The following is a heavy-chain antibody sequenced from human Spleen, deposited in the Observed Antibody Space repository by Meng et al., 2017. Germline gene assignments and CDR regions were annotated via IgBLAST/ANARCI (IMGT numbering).Heavy chain of an antibody. CDR1: GFTFSTYA. J-gene: IGHJ4*02. CDR2: ISYDGSNK. V-gene: IGHV3-30*04. Sequence: QVQLVESGGDVVQPGRSLRLSCAASGFTFSTYAMHWVRQAPGKGLEWVAVISYDGSNKYYADSVKGRFTISRDNSKNTLYLQMNSLRAEDTALYYCAKDEGGATYWGQGTLVTVSS. CDR3: AKDEGGATY. D-gene: IGHD1-26*01.